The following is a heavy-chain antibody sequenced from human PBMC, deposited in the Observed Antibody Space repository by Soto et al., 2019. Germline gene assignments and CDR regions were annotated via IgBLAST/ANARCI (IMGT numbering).Heavy chain of an antibody. V-gene: IGHV1-69*04. CDR2: IIPILGIA. J-gene: IGHJ6*02. D-gene: IGHD5-12*01. CDR3: AREGVAPYYYYGMDV. CDR1: ACTFSNYT. Sequence: SVKVSCKASACTFSNYTISWVRQAPGQGLEWMGRIIPILGIANYAQKFQGRVTMTTDTSTSTVHMEVRSLRSDDTAVYYCAREGVAPYYYYGMDVWGQGTPVTVSS.